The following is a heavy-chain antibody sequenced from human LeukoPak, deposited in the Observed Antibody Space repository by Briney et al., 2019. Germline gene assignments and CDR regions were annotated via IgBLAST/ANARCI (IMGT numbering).Heavy chain of an antibody. V-gene: IGHV1-69*13. J-gene: IGHJ6*03. Sequence: SVKVSCKASGGTFSSYAISWVRQAPGQGLEWMGGIIPIFGTANYAQKFQGRVTITADESTSTAYMELSSLRSEDTAVYYCARTPTMISYMDVWGKGTTVTVSS. CDR2: IIPIFGTA. CDR1: GGTFSSYA. D-gene: IGHD3-22*01. CDR3: ARTPTMISYMDV.